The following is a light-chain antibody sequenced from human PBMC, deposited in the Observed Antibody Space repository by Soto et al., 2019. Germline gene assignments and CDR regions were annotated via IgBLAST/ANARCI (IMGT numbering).Light chain of an antibody. CDR2: DAS. Sequence: EIVMTQSPATLSVSPGERVALSCRASQSVRSNFAWYQQKPGQAPRILIYDASTRATGIPARFSGSGSGTESTLTNSGLQAEDFGVYYCQQDNNWPYTFGQGTKLEIK. V-gene: IGKV3-15*01. CDR3: QQDNNWPYT. CDR1: QSVRSN. J-gene: IGKJ2*01.